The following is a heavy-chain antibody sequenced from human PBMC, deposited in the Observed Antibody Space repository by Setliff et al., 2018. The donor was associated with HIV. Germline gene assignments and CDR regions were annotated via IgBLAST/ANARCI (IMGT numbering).Heavy chain of an antibody. CDR3: ARNPHDYGDYASIETDF. D-gene: IGHD4-17*01. CDR1: GSSITGFA. CDR2: ISYDGSKR. V-gene: IGHV3-30*04. Sequence: GGSLRLSCASSGSSITGFAVHWVRQAPGKGLEWVAKISYDGSKREYTYSVKGRFTISREDTKNTIFLQMNSLRLEDSAMYYCARNPHDYGDYASIETDFWGQGTLVTV. J-gene: IGHJ4*02.